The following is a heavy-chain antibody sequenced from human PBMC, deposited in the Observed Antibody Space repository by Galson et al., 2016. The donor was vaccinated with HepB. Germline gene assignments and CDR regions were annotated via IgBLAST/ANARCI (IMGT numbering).Heavy chain of an antibody. V-gene: IGHV3-7*04. Sequence: SLRLSCAASGFTFSSYWMTWVRQAPGKGLEWLANIKQDGSEKYYVESVRGRFTISRDNAMNSLYLHMSSLSAEDTALYYCTRTISATAGIDWGQGTLVTVSS. CDR3: TRTISATAGID. CDR1: GFTFSSYW. J-gene: IGHJ4*02. CDR2: IKQDGSEK. D-gene: IGHD6-13*01.